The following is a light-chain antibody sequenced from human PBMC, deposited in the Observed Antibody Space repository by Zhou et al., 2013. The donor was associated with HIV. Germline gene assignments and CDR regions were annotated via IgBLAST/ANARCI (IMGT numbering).Light chain of an antibody. V-gene: IGKV3-15*01. CDR1: QSITNN. CDR2: DAF. CDR3: QQYNKWPYT. Sequence: EIVMTQSPVTLSVSPGERAALSCRASQSITNNLAWYQQKPGQPPRLLIYDAFTRATGVPARFSGSWSGTEFTLTITTMQPEDFAVYSCQQYNKWPYTFGQGTKLEIK. J-gene: IGKJ2*01.